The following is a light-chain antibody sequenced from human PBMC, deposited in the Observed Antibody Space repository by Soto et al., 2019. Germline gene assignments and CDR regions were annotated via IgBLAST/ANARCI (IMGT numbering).Light chain of an antibody. CDR2: DAS. V-gene: IGKV3-11*01. CDR3: KQRSNWPPIS. CDR1: QSVSSY. Sequence: EIVLTQSPATLSLSPGERATLSCRASQSVSSYLAWYQQKPGQAPRLLIYDASNRATGIPARFSGVGSGTDFTLTISSLEPEDFAVYYCKQRSNWPPISFGQGTRLEIK. J-gene: IGKJ5*01.